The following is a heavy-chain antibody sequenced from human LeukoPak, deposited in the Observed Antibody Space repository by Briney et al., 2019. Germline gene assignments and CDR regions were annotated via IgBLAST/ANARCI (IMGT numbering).Heavy chain of an antibody. V-gene: IGHV1-18*01. CDR2: ISAYNAKT. CDR3: AGSSYSSGWYGY. D-gene: IGHD6-19*01. Sequence: AAVKVSCKASGDTFTNYAFSWVRQAPGQGLEGMGWISAYNAKTRYAQKFQGRVTMTTDKSKSTSYMELRTLRSDDAAVYYCAGSSYSSGWYGYWGQGTLVTVSS. J-gene: IGHJ4*02. CDR1: GDTFTNYA.